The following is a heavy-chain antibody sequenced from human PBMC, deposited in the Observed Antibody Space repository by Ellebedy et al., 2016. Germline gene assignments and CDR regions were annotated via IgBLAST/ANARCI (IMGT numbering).Heavy chain of an antibody. D-gene: IGHD1-26*01. J-gene: IGHJ3*02. V-gene: IGHV3-21*01. CDR2: ISSSSNYI. CDR3: ARDFGSYYAGYAFDI. Sequence: GESLKISXAVSGFTFSSYAMSWVRQAPGKGLEWVSSISSSSNYIYYADSVKGRFTISRDNAKNSLYLQMNSLRAEDTAVYYCARDFGSYYAGYAFDIWGQGTMVTVSS. CDR1: GFTFSSYA.